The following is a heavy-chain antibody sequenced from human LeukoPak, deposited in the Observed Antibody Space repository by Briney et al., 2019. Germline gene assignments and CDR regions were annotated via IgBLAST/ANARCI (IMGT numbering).Heavy chain of an antibody. CDR1: GYSFTSYW. V-gene: IGHV5-51*01. J-gene: IGHJ4*02. Sequence: LGESLKISCKGSGYSFTSYWIGWVRQMPGKGLEWMGIIYPGDSDTRYSPSFQGQVTISADKSISTAYLQWSSLKASDTAMYYCARHMEMATIKGYYFDYWGQGTLVTVSS. CDR2: IYPGDSDT. CDR3: ARHMEMATIKGYYFDY. D-gene: IGHD5-24*01.